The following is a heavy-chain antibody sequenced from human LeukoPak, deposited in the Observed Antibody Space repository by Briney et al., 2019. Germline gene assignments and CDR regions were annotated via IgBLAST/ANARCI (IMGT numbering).Heavy chain of an antibody. D-gene: IGHD6-6*01. CDR1: GFTFSSYW. Sequence: QTGGSLRLSCAASGFTFSSYWMSWVRQAPGKGLEWVSAISGSGGSTYYADSVKGRFTISRDNSKNTLYLQMNSLRAEDTAVYYCAKDTGSSSPGVNAFDIWGQGTMVTVSS. J-gene: IGHJ3*02. CDR2: ISGSGGST. CDR3: AKDTGSSSPGVNAFDI. V-gene: IGHV3-23*01.